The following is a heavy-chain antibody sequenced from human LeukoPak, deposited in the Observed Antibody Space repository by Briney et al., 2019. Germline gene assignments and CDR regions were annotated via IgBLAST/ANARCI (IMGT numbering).Heavy chain of an antibody. CDR2: INHSGST. CDR3: ARRSSGYSR. D-gene: IGHD3-22*01. V-gene: IGHV4-34*01. CDR1: GGSFSGYY. J-gene: IGHJ4*02. Sequence: TSETLSLTCAVYGGSFSGYYWSWIRQPPGKGLEWIGEINHSGSTNYNPSLKSRVTISVDTSKSQFSLKLSSVTAADTAVYYCARRSSGYSRWGQGTLVTVSS.